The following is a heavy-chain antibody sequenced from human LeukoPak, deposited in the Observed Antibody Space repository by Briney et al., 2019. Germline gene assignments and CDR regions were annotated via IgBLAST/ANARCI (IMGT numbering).Heavy chain of an antibody. V-gene: IGHV1-24*01. D-gene: IGHD3-10*01. CDR1: VYTLSEFS. CDR2: VDSEDPET. J-gene: IGHJ4*02. Sequence: ASVKVSCKISVYTLSEFSMHWVRQAPGKRLEWVGGVDSEDPETTYAQKLLGRVTMTEDTSTNTAYMELSSLTSEDTATYFCAAYYGTGAPSYWGQGTLVTVSS. CDR3: AAYYGTGAPSY.